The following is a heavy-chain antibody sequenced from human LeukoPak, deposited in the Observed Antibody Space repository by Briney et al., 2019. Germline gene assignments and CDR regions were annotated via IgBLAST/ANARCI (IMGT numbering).Heavy chain of an antibody. CDR3: ARGPSSYDFWSGSHDAFDI. CDR1: GFTFSSYS. D-gene: IGHD3-3*01. J-gene: IGHJ3*02. V-gene: IGHV3-21*01. Sequence: GGSLRLSCAASGFTFSSYSMNWVRQAPGKGLEWVSSISSSSSYIYYADSVKGRFTISRDNAKNSLYLQMNSLRAEDTAVYYCARGPSSYDFWSGSHDAFDIWGQGTMVTVSS. CDR2: ISSSSSYI.